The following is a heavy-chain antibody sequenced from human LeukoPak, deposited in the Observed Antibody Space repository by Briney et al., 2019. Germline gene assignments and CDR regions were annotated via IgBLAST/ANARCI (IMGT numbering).Heavy chain of an antibody. Sequence: PGGSLRLSCAASGFTFSSYAMSWVRQAPGKGLEWVSAISGSGGSTYYADSVKGRFTISRDNAKNSLYLQMNSLRAEDTAVYYCARNKDYGDYPLDYWGQGTLVTVSS. CDR2: ISGSGGST. V-gene: IGHV3-23*01. CDR1: GFTFSSYA. CDR3: ARNKDYGDYPLDY. D-gene: IGHD4-17*01. J-gene: IGHJ4*02.